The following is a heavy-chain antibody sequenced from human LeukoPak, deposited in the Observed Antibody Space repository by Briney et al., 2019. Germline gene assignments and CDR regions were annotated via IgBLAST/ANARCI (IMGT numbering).Heavy chain of an antibody. CDR2: ISYSSSDI. V-gene: IGHV3-21*01. D-gene: IGHD2-15*01. J-gene: IGHJ4*02. Sequence: PGGSLRLSCAASGFTFSIYTMNWVRQAPGKGLEWVSSISYSSSDIYYADSVKGRFTISRDNAKNSLYLHMNSLSAEDTALYYCARVCGSGRSGGGCYPDAFDYWGQGHLFTVSS. CDR1: GFTFSIYT. CDR3: ARVCGSGRSGGGCYPDAFDY.